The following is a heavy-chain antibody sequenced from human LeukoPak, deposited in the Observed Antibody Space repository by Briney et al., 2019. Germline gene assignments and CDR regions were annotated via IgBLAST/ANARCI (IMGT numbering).Heavy chain of an antibody. CDR2: INPDGTTT. CDR1: GFTFSGYW. V-gene: IGHV3-74*03. Sequence: GGSLRLSCAASGFTFSGYWMHWVRQAPGKGLVWVSRINPDGTTTTYADSVRGRFNISRDNARNTLYLQMNSLRAEDTAVYYCAKDFDLGYDFWSGYPFDYWGQGTLVIVSS. D-gene: IGHD3-3*01. CDR3: AKDFDLGYDFWSGYPFDY. J-gene: IGHJ4*02.